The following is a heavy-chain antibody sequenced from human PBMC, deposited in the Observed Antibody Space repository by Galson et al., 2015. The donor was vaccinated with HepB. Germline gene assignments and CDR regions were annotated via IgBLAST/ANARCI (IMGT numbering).Heavy chain of an antibody. CDR3: ARGYSSSWYRRDNWFDP. CDR2: INPNSGGT. J-gene: IGHJ5*02. Sequence: SVKVSCKASGYTFTGYYMHWVRQAPGQGLEWMGWINPNSGGTNYAQKFRGWVTMTRDTSISTAYMELSRLRSDDTAVYYCARGYSSSWYRRDNWFDPWGQGTLVTVSS. V-gene: IGHV1-2*04. CDR1: GYTFTGYY. D-gene: IGHD6-13*01.